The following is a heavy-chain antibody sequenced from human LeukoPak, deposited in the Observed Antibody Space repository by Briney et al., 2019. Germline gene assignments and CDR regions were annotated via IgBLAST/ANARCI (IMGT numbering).Heavy chain of an antibody. CDR2: MYSGCGT. CDR3: ARYDNGKDYFDC. V-gene: IGHV3-53*01. CDR1: GFSVTRNY. D-gene: IGHD1-1*01. Sequence: GGSLRLSCAASGFSVTRNYVSWVRQASAKGLEWVSLMYSGCGTSYADFVKGRFTISRDTSKNTLYLQMSSLRAEDTALYYCARYDNGKDYFDCWGQGTLVTVSS. J-gene: IGHJ4*02.